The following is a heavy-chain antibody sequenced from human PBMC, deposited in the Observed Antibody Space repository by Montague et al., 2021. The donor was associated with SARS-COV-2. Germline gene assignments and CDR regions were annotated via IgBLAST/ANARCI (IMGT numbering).Heavy chain of an antibody. CDR1: GGSISSYY. V-gene: IGHV4-59*01. CDR3: ARVFPRWLQFAPYFDY. Sequence: SETLSLTCTVSGGSISSYYWSWIRQPPGKGLVWIGDIYYSGSTNXXPSLKSRVTISVDTSKNQFSLKLSSVTAADTAVYYCARVFPRWLQFAPYFDYWGQGTLVTVSS. CDR2: IYYSGST. J-gene: IGHJ4*02. D-gene: IGHD5-24*01.